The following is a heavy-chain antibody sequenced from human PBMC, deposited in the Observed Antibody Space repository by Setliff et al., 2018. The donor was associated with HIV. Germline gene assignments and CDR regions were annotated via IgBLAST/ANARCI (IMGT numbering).Heavy chain of an antibody. CDR2: ISYSGST. Sequence: SETLSLTCNVSGGSFSNSYYFWGWIRQPPGKGLEWIGSISYSGSTYYNPSLKSRVTMSVDTSKNQFSLKLSSVTAADTAVYYCARHRQGLTGSTPGYYMDVWGKGTTVNVSS. CDR1: GGSFSNSYYF. CDR3: ARHRQGLTGSTPGYYMDV. D-gene: IGHD1-7*01. V-gene: IGHV4-39*01. J-gene: IGHJ6*03.